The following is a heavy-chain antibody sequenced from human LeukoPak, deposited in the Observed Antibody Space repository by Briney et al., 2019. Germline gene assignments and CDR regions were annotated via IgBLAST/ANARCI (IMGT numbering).Heavy chain of an antibody. V-gene: IGHV1-18*01. CDR3: ARSIAAAGTPVNY. J-gene: IGHJ4*02. CDR2: ISGYNGNT. CDR1: GYTFTTYN. D-gene: IGHD6-13*01. Sequence: ASVKVSCKASGYTFTTYNINWVRQAPGQGLEWMGWISGYNGNTNYAQKLQGRVTMTTDTSTSTAYMELRSLRSDDTAVYYCARSIAAAGTPVNYWGQGTLVTVSS.